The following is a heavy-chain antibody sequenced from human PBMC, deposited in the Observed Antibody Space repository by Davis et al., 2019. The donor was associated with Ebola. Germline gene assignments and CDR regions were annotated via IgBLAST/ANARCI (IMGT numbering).Heavy chain of an antibody. D-gene: IGHD7-27*01. CDR2: IIPIFGTA. J-gene: IGHJ6*02. CDR3: AREPDWGLYYYYGMDV. V-gene: IGHV1-69*06. CDR1: GGTFSSYA. Sequence: SVKVSCKASGGTFSSYAISWVRQAPGQGLEWMGGIIPIFGTANYAQKFQGRVTITADKSTSTAYMELSSLRSEDTAVYYCAREPDWGLYYYYGMDVWGQGTTVTVSS.